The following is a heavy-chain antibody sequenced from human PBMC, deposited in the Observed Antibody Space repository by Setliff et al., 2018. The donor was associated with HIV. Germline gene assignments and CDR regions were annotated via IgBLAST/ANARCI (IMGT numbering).Heavy chain of an antibody. CDR3: AKGQSLMGYDLEYDALDI. CDR2: ISGSGGST. Sequence: PGGSLRLSCAASGFTFSSYAVSWDRQAPGKGLEWVSTISGSGGSTYYADSVKGRFTISRDNSKNTVYLRMNSLRAEDTALYYCAKGQSLMGYDLEYDALDIWGQGTMVTVSS. D-gene: IGHD5-12*01. V-gene: IGHV3-23*01. J-gene: IGHJ3*02. CDR1: GFTFSSYA.